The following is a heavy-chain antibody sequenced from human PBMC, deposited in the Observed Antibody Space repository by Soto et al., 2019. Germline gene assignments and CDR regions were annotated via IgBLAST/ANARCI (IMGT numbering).Heavy chain of an antibody. CDR1: GGSFSGYY. Sequence: SETLSLTCAVYGGSFSGYYWSWIRQPPGKGLEWIGEINHSGSTNYNPSLKSRVTISVDTSKNQFSLKLSSVTAADTAVYYCARDRRGIAALYFYYYYMDVRGTGTTVTVSS. D-gene: IGHD6-6*01. V-gene: IGHV4-34*01. J-gene: IGHJ6*03. CDR2: INHSGST. CDR3: ARDRRGIAALYFYYYYMDV.